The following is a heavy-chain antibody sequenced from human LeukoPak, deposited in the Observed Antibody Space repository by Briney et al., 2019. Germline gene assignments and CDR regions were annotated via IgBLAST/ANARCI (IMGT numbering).Heavy chain of an antibody. J-gene: IGHJ4*02. Sequence: GGTLRLSCAASGFIFSSSGMSWVRQAPGKGLEWVSLISWDGGSTYYADSVKGRFTISRDNSKNSLYLQMNSLRAEDTALYYCAKDMAAYYYSSGSIDYWGQGTLVTVSS. V-gene: IGHV3-43D*03. CDR2: ISWDGGST. CDR3: AKDMAAYYYSSGSIDY. CDR1: GFIFSSSG. D-gene: IGHD3-10*01.